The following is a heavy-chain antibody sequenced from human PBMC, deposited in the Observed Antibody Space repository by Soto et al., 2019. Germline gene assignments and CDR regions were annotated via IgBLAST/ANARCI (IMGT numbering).Heavy chain of an antibody. CDR2: ISYDGSNK. CDR1: GFTFSSYA. J-gene: IGHJ4*02. V-gene: IGHV3-30-3*01. CDR3: ARAVVVVAATLDY. Sequence: QVQLVESGGGVVQPGRSLRLSCAASGFTFSSYATHWVRQAPGKGLEWVAVISYDGSNKYYADSVKGRFTISRDNSKNTLYLQMNSLRAEDTAVYYCARAVVVVAATLDYWGQGTLVTVSS. D-gene: IGHD2-15*01.